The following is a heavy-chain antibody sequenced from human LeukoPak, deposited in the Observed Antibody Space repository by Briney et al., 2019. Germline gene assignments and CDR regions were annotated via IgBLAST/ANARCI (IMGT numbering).Heavy chain of an antibody. CDR2: ISAYNGNT. CDR3: ARVLSYSSSSTFYYYGMDV. J-gene: IGHJ6*02. CDR1: GYTFTSYG. Sequence: GASVKVSCKASGYTFTSYGISWVRQAPGQGLDWMGWISAYNGNTNYAQKLQGRVTMTTDTSTSTAYMELRSLRSDDTAVYYCARVLSYSSSSTFYYYGMDVWGQGTTVTVSS. V-gene: IGHV1-18*01. D-gene: IGHD6-6*01.